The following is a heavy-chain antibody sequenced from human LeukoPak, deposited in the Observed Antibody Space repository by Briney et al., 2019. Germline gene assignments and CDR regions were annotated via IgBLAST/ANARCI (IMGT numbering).Heavy chain of an antibody. Sequence: GGSLRLSRAASGFTFSSYAMSWVRQAPGKGPEWVSAISGSGGSTYYADSVKGRFTISRDNSKNTLYLQMNSLRAEDTAVYYCAKAEQAQLLAWGQGTLVTVSS. J-gene: IGHJ5*02. CDR2: ISGSGGST. CDR1: GFTFSSYA. V-gene: IGHV3-23*01. CDR3: AKAEQAQLLA. D-gene: IGHD2-2*01.